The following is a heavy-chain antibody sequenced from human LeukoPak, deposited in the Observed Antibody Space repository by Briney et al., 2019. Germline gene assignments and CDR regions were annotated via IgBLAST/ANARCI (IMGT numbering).Heavy chain of an antibody. CDR1: GVTFYSYG. Sequence: GGSLRLSCAASGVTFYSYGMSWVRQAPGKGLEWVSSISSSSSYIYYADSVKGRFTISRDNAINSLYLQLSSLRAEDTAVYYCSRGKYTASFDIWGQGTVVTVSS. CDR2: ISSSSSYI. J-gene: IGHJ3*02. V-gene: IGHV3-21*01. D-gene: IGHD5-18*01. CDR3: SRGKYTASFDI.